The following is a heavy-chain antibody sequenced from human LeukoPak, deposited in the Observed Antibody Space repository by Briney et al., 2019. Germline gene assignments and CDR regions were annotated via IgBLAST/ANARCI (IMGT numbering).Heavy chain of an antibody. Sequence: PGGSLRLSCAASGFTVSNNYMSWVRQAPGKGLEWVSIIFSCGSTYYADSVKGRFTISGDNSKNTLYLQMNSLRAEDTAVYYCARQLVSSYYYYMDVWGKGTTVTVSS. CDR1: GFTVSNNY. J-gene: IGHJ6*03. CDR2: IFSCGST. CDR3: ARQLVSSYYYYMDV. D-gene: IGHD6-6*01. V-gene: IGHV3-66*01.